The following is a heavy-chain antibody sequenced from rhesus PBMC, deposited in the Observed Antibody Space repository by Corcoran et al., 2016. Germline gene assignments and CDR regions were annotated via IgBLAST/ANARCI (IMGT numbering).Heavy chain of an antibody. CDR2: FSGSSGST. CDR3: ARDYCSGGVCYNFDY. J-gene: IGHJ4*01. D-gene: IGHD2-39*02. Sequence: QVQLQESGPGLVKPSETLSLTCAVSGGSVSSSNWWSWIRQPPGKGLEWIGYFSGSSGSTYSNPSLRRRVTISTDTSKNQFSLKLSSVTAADAAVYYCARDYCSGGVCYNFDYWGQGVLVTVSS. V-gene: IGHV4-65*01. CDR1: GGSVSSSNW.